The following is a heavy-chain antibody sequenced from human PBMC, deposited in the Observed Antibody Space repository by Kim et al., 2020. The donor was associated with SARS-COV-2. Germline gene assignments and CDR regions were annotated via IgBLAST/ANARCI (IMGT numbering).Heavy chain of an antibody. Sequence: YADSVKGRFTISRDNSKNTLYLQMNSLRAEDTAVYYCAKDRLGVGATVFNYWGQGTLVTVSS. D-gene: IGHD1-26*01. J-gene: IGHJ4*02. V-gene: IGHV3-30*02. CDR3: AKDRLGVGATVFNY.